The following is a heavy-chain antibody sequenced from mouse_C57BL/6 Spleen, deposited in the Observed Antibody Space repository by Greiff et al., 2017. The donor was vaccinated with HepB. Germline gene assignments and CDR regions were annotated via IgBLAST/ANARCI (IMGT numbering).Heavy chain of an antibody. CDR3: AGSMIHWYFDV. J-gene: IGHJ1*03. D-gene: IGHD2-4*01. V-gene: IGHV7-3*01. CDR2: IRNKANGYTT. Sequence: EVKLVESGGGLVQPGGSLSLSCAASGFTFTDYYMSWVRQPPGKALEWLGFIRNKANGYTTEYSASVKGRFTISRDNSQSILYLQMNALRAEDSATYYCAGSMIHWYFDVWGTGTTVTVSS. CDR1: GFTFTDYY.